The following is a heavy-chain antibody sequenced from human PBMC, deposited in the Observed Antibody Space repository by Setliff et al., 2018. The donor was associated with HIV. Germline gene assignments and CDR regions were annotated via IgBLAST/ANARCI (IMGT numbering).Heavy chain of an antibody. CDR3: AREREKYSDWYYFDY. V-gene: IGHV4-4*02. CDR2: IYHSGST. Sequence: SETLSLTCTVSGDSISSGGYYWWTWVRQPPGKGLEWIGEIYHSGSTNYNPSLKRRVTISVDKSKNQFSLKLSSVTAADTAVYFCAREREKYSDWYYFDYWGQGTLVTVSS. CDR1: GDSISSGGYYW. J-gene: IGHJ4*02. D-gene: IGHD6-19*01.